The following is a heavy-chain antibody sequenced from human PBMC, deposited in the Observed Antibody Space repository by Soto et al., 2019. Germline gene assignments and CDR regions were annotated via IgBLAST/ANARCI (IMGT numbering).Heavy chain of an antibody. CDR2: IRSDGDTT. V-gene: IGHV3-23*01. J-gene: IGHJ4*02. CDR1: GFTFSSNG. D-gene: IGHD1-26*01. CDR3: AKGKGVGATPDGANC. Sequence: EVQVLESGGGLVQPGGSLRLSCAASGFTFSSNGMNWVRQAPGKGLEWVSGIRSDGDTTYNADSVKGRFYVSRDTSKNVVYLQMSTLRVEDTAIYYCAKGKGVGATPDGANCWGQGTRVTVSS.